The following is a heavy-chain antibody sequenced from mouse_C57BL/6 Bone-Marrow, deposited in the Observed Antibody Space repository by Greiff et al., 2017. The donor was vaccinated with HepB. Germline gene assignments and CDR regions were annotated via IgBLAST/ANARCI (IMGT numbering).Heavy chain of an antibody. CDR2: ISSGGDYI. J-gene: IGHJ1*03. D-gene: IGHD1-1*01. V-gene: IGHV5-9-1*02. Sequence: EVQLVESGEGLVKPGGSLKLSCAASGFTFSSYAMSWVRQTPEKRLEWVAYISSGGDYIYYADTVKGRFTISRDNARNTLYLQMSSLKSEDTAMYYCTREITTVPSGYFDVWGTGTTVTVSS. CDR3: TREITTVPSGYFDV. CDR1: GFTFSSYA.